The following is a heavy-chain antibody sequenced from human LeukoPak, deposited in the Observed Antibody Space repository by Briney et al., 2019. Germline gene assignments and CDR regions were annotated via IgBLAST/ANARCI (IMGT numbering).Heavy chain of an antibody. D-gene: IGHD1-14*01. V-gene: IGHV5-51*01. CDR1: GYSFTGFW. CDR3: ARHIGYSARNPDY. Sequence: GESLKIAFKASGYSFTGFWIGWVRQMPGKGLEWMGIIYPYDSETRYSPSFQGQVTISADKSISTAYLQWSSLKASDTAMYYCARHIGYSARNPDYSGQGSLVTVSS. CDR2: IYPYDSET. J-gene: IGHJ4*02.